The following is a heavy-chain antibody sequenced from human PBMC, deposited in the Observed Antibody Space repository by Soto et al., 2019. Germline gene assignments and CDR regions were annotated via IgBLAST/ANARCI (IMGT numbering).Heavy chain of an antibody. CDR2: ISGSDSTM. J-gene: IGHJ4*02. CDR3: ARGQVNYCSGGSCYEWGFDY. Sequence: EVQLVESGGGLVQPGGSLRLSCAASGFPFSSYSLNWVRQAPGKGLEWVSYISGSDSTMYYADSVKGRFTISRDNAKNSLYLQMNSLRDDDTAVYFCARGQVNYCSGGSCYEWGFDYWGQGTLVTVSS. CDR1: GFPFSSYS. D-gene: IGHD2-15*01. V-gene: IGHV3-48*02.